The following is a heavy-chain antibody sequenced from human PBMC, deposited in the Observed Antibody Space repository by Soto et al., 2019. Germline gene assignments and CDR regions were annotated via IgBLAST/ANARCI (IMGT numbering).Heavy chain of an antibody. J-gene: IGHJ3*02. Sequence: QVQLQESGPGLVKPSETLSLSCAVSGGSLTSHYWGWVRQTPGRGLEWIGFSQYGGSTFYYPSLKSRVAIPLVRSRDQFSLNLTSVTAADTAMYYCARSGATAGGAGFDIWGQGTMVTVSS. CDR1: GGSLTSHY. CDR2: SQYGGST. D-gene: IGHD1-26*01. V-gene: IGHV4-59*11. CDR3: ARSGATAGGAGFDI.